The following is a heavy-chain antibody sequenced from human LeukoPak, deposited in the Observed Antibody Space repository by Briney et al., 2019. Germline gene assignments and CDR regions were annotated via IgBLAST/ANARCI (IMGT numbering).Heavy chain of an antibody. CDR2: FDPEDGET. J-gene: IGHJ6*02. D-gene: IGHD2-2*01. Sequence: ASVKVSCKVSGYTLTELSMHWVRQAPGKGLEWMGGFDPEDGETIYAQEFQGRVTMTEDTSTDTAYMELSSLRSEDTAVYYCAAAIVVVPAAIGNGMDVWGQGTTVTVSS. V-gene: IGHV1-24*01. CDR1: GYTLTELS. CDR3: AAAIVVVPAAIGNGMDV.